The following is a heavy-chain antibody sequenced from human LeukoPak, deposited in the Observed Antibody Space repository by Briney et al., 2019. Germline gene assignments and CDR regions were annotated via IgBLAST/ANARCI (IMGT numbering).Heavy chain of an antibody. V-gene: IGHV3-23*01. Sequence: GGSLRLSCAASGFTFDNYAMSWVRQTPGKGLEWVSGIGGSGGSTYYADSVKGRFTISRDNSKNTLYLQMNSLRAEDTAVYYCALEGYDILTGYSGYWGQGTLVTVSS. CDR3: ALEGYDILTGYSGY. CDR2: IGGSGGST. D-gene: IGHD3-9*01. CDR1: GFTFDNYA. J-gene: IGHJ4*02.